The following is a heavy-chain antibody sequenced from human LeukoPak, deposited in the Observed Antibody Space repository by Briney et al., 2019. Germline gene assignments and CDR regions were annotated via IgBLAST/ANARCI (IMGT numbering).Heavy chain of an antibody. D-gene: IGHD6-13*01. CDR2: ISAYNGNT. CDR1: GYTFTSYG. V-gene: IGHV1-18*01. J-gene: IGHJ4*02. Sequence: ASVKVSCKASGYTFTSYGISWVRQAPGQGLEWMGWISAYNGNTNYAQKLQGRVTMTTDTSTSTAYMELRSLRSDDTAVYYCARDYSSSWHARGLFDYWGQGTLVTVSS. CDR3: ARDYSSSWHARGLFDY.